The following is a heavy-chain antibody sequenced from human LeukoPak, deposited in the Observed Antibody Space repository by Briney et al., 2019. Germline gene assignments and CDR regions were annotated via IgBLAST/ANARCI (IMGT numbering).Heavy chain of an antibody. CDR3: ARGWGYYGSGSYYKDY. V-gene: IGHV4-34*01. D-gene: IGHD3-10*01. J-gene: IGHJ4*02. Sequence: SRVTMSVDTSKNQFSLKLSSVTAADTAVYYCARGWGYYGSGSYYKDYWGQGTLVTVSS.